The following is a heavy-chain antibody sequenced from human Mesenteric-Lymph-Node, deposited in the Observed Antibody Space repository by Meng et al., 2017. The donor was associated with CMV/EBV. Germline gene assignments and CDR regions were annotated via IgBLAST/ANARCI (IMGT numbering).Heavy chain of an antibody. V-gene: IGHV3-11*04. CDR3: ARQLGYCSGGNCYRYFQH. CDR2: ISSSGSII. Sequence: GSLRLSCAASGFTFSDYYMNWIRQAPGKGLEWVSHISSSGSIIYYADSVKGRFTISRDNAKNSLYLQMNSLRAEDTAVYYCARQLGYCSGGNCYRYFQHWGQDTLVTVSS. J-gene: IGHJ1*01. D-gene: IGHD2-15*01. CDR1: GFTFSDYY.